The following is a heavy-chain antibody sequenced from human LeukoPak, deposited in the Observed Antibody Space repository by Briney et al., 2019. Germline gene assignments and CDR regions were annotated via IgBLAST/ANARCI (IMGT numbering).Heavy chain of an antibody. V-gene: IGHV3-30*01. CDR1: GFTFSSYA. Sequence: GGSLRLSCAASGFTFSSYAMHWVRQAPGKGLEWVAVISYDGSNKYYADSVKGQFTISRDNSKNTLYLQMNSLRAEDTAVYYCARDRSRRGSSVTIGYWGQGTLVTVSS. D-gene: IGHD4-17*01. J-gene: IGHJ4*02. CDR3: ARDRSRRGSSVTIGY. CDR2: ISYDGSNK.